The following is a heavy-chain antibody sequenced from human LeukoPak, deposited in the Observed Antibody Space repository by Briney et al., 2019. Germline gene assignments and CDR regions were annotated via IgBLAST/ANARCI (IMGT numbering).Heavy chain of an antibody. CDR2: LFYSGST. J-gene: IGHJ4*02. CDR3: ATVAVIRGVTYFDY. V-gene: IGHV4-59*01. D-gene: IGHD3-10*01. Sequence: SETLSLTCTVSGGSISSYYWSWIRQPPGKGLEWIAYLFYSGSTDYNPSLESRVTISVDTSKNQFSLELRSVAAADTAVYYCATVAVIRGVTYFDYWGQGTLVTVSS. CDR1: GGSISSYY.